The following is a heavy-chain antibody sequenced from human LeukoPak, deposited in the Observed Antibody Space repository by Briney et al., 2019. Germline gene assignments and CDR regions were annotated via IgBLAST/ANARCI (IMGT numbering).Heavy chain of an antibody. CDR1: GYTFTSYY. D-gene: IGHD4-23*01. Sequence: GASVKVSCKASGYTFTSYYMHWVRQAPGQGLEWMGIIYPSGGSTSYAQKFQGRVTMTRDMSTSTVYMELSSLRSEDTAVYYCARGVAPVVTDYYYYYMDVWGKGTTVTVSS. V-gene: IGHV1-46*01. CDR2: IYPSGGST. J-gene: IGHJ6*03. CDR3: ARGVAPVVTDYYYYYMDV.